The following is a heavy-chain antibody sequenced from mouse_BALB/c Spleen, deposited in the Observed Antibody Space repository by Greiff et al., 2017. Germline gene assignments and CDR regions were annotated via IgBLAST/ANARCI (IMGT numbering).Heavy chain of an antibody. CDR2: ISSGSSTI. V-gene: IGHV5-17*02. CDR1: GFTFSSFG. J-gene: IGHJ3*01. CDR3: ARSYYDYDSAWFAY. D-gene: IGHD2-4*01. Sequence: DVQLVESGGGLVQPGGSRKLSCAASGFTFSSFGMHWVRQAPEKGLEWVAYISSGSSTIYYADTVKGRFTISRDNPKNTLFLQMTSLRSEDTAMYYCARSYYDYDSAWFAYWGQGTLVTVSA.